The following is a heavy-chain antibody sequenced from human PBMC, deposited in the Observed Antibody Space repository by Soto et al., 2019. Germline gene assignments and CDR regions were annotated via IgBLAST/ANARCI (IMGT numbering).Heavy chain of an antibody. CDR3: ARVEIVGFDY. V-gene: IGHV1-3*01. D-gene: IGHD2-2*03. CDR1: GYTFTGFP. Sequence: QLQLVQSGAEVTKPGASVKVSCKASGYTFTGFPIHWVRQAPGQRLEWMGWINAGSGKAESAQKFQGRVTINRGASASTVYMELNSLRPEDTAVYYCARVEIVGFDYWGQGTLVTVSS. CDR2: INAGSGKA. J-gene: IGHJ4*02.